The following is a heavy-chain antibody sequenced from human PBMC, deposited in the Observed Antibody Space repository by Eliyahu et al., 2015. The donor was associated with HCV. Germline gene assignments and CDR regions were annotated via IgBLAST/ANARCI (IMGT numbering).Heavy chain of an antibody. CDR1: GGSISSSSYY. D-gene: IGHD6-6*01. CDR2: IYFSGGP. V-gene: IGHV4-39*01. J-gene: IGHJ4*02. Sequence: QLQLQESGPGLVKPSETLSLTCTVSGGSISSSSYYWGWIRQPPGKGLEWIGSIYFSGGPHYNPSLKSRVTISVDTSKNQFSLKLSSVTAADTAVYYCARGGSGQIAARPNLWIKWGQGTLVTVSS. CDR3: ARGGSGQIAARPNLWIK.